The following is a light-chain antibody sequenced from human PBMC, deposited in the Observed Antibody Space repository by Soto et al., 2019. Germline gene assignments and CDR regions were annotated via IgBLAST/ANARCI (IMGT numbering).Light chain of an antibody. CDR2: RAS. Sequence: IVMTQSPATLSVSPGERATLSCRASQNIYSKVAWYQQRPGQAPRLLIYRASSMARGIPSRFSGSGSGTEFTLTISSLQPEDFTVYSCLQYPNLWAFGQGTKVDIK. CDR3: LQYPNLWA. J-gene: IGKJ1*01. V-gene: IGKV3-15*01. CDR1: QNIYSK.